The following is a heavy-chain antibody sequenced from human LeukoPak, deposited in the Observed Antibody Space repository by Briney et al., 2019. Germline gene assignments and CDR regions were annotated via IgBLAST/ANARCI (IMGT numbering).Heavy chain of an antibody. CDR3: ARTSSGYYAHFDL. CDR2: LNTQPNNDYT. D-gene: IGHD3-22*01. V-gene: IGHV1-46*01. J-gene: IGHJ4*02. Sequence: ASVEVSCKASGYTFSKCYIHWVRQAPGQGLEWMGLLNTQPNNDYTNYAQKFQGRVTLTRDMSTNTVYMKLSSLTSEDTAVYYCARTSSGYYAHFDLWGQGTLVTVS. CDR1: GYTFSKCY.